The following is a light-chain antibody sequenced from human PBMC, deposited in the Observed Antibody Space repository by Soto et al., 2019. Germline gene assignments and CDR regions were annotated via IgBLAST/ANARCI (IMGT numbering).Light chain of an antibody. CDR3: QQRSNWPRT. V-gene: IGKV3-11*01. CDR1: RSVSSY. Sequence: EIVFTQSPATLYWSPAESATLSCSDPRSVSSYVAWYQQKPGQAPRLLIYDASSRPTGIPARFSGSGSGTDFTLTISSLEPEDFALYYCQQRSNWPRTFGQGTRLEIK. CDR2: DAS. J-gene: IGKJ5*01.